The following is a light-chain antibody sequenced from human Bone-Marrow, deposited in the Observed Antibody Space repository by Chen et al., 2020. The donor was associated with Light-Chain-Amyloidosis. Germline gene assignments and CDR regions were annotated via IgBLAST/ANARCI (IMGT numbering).Light chain of an antibody. CDR2: GNT. CDR3: QTYANATHV. CDR1: SSNIGAGND. V-gene: IGLV1-40*01. J-gene: IGLJ1*01. Sequence: QSVLTQPPSASGAPGQKVTILCTGSSSNIGAGNDVHWYQQLPGTTPKILIYGNTNRLSGVPSRFSGSKSGTSASLVISGLQPDDEADYHCQTYANATHVFGTGTKVIVL.